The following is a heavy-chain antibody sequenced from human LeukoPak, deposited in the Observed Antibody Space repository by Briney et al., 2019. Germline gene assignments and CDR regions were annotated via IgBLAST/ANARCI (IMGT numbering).Heavy chain of an antibody. CDR3: AKDREGGSATNAKGFDY. D-gene: IGHD2-8*01. CDR2: ISTRGGRK. J-gene: IGHJ4*02. CDR1: GFIFSNYG. V-gene: IGHV3-23*01. Sequence: PGGALRLSCAASGFIFSNYGMSWVRQAPGKGVEWVSGISTRGGRKYYADTVKRWFTISRDNSKNTLYLQMNRLGAEDTAIYYCAKDREGGSATNAKGFDYWAQGTRVTVAS.